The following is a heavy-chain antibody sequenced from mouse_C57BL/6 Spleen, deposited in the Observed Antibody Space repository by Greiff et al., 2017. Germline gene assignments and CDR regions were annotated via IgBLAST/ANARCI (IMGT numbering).Heavy chain of an antibody. CDR3: ASGGYYYGSTWCAY. D-gene: IGHD1-1*01. CDR1: GYAFSSSW. Sequence: VQLVESGPELVKPGASVKISCKASGYAFSSSWMNWVKQRPGKGLEWIGRIYPGDGDTNYNGKFKGKATLTADKSSSTAYMQLSSLTSEDSAVDFCASGGYYYGSTWCAYWGQGTLVTVSA. CDR2: IYPGDGDT. V-gene: IGHV1-82*01. J-gene: IGHJ3*01.